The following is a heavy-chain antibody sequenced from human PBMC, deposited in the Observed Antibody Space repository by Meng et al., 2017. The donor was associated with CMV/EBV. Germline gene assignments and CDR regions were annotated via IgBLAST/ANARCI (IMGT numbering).Heavy chain of an antibody. CDR1: GYTFTGYY. V-gene: IGHV1-2*02. Sequence: ASVKVSCKASGYTFTGYYMHWVRQAPGQGLEWMGWINPNSGGTNYAQKFQGRVTMTRDTSISTAYMELSRLRSDDTAVYYCARGWGVLRFLEWVDESGWFDPWGQGTLVTVSS. CDR3: ARGWGVLRFLEWVDESGWFDP. D-gene: IGHD3-3*01. CDR2: INPNSGGT. J-gene: IGHJ5*02.